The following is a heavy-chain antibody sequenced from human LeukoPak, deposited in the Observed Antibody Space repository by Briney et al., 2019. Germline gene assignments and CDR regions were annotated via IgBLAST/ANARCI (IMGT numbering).Heavy chain of an antibody. D-gene: IGHD5-24*01. CDR1: GGSFSGYY. J-gene: IGHJ4*02. CDR2: INHSGSN. Sequence: SETLSLTCAVYGGSFSGYYWSWIRQPPAKGLEWIGEINHSGSNNYNPSLKSPVPISVDTSKNQFSLKLSSVTAADTAVYYCARAWGRWIQLWGYFDYWGQGTLVTVSS. CDR3: ARAWGRWIQLWGYFDY. V-gene: IGHV4-34*01.